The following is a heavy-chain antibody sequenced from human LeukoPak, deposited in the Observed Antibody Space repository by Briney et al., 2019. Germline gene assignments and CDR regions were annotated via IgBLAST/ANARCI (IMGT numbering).Heavy chain of an antibody. V-gene: IGHV3-23*01. D-gene: IGHD5-18*01. Sequence: GGSLTLSCAASGSTFSNYAMSWVRQPPARGLEWVSAIRGSGSSTYYADSVKGRFTISRDNSKNTLYLQMNSLRAEDTAVYYCAREGNTYGGGYWYFDLWGRGTLVTVSS. CDR3: AREGNTYGGGYWYFDL. CDR2: IRGSGSST. CDR1: GSTFSNYA. J-gene: IGHJ2*01.